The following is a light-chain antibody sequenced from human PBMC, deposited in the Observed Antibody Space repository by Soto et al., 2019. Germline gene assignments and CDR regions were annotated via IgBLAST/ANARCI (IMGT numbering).Light chain of an antibody. V-gene: IGKV4-1*01. Sequence: DIVMTQSPDSLAVSLGERATINCKSSQSVFYSAKSKNSLAWYQQKPGQPPKLLIYWASTRESGVPDRFSGSGSGTEFTLTISSLQAEDVAVYYCQQYYCTPLTFGGGTKVEI. CDR3: QQYYCTPLT. CDR2: WAS. CDR1: QSVFYSAKSKNS. J-gene: IGKJ4*01.